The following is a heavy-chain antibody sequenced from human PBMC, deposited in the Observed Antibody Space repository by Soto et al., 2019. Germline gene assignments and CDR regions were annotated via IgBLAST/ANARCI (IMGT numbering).Heavy chain of an antibody. Sequence: EVQLVQSGAEVKKPGESLRISCKGSGYSFTSYWISWVRQMPGKGLEWMGRIDPSDSYTNYSPSFQGHVTISADKSISTAYLQWSSLKASDTAMYYCARPGNYYDSSGYYTVVDAFDIWGQGTMVTVSS. V-gene: IGHV5-10-1*03. J-gene: IGHJ3*02. D-gene: IGHD3-22*01. CDR3: ARPGNYYDSSGYYTVVDAFDI. CDR1: GYSFTSYW. CDR2: IDPSDSYT.